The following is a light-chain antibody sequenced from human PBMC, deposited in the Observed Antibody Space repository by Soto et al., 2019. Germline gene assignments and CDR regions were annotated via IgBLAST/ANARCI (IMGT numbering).Light chain of an antibody. CDR3: QQYNNWPLT. Sequence: EIVMTQSPATLSVSPGERATLSCRASQSVSSTLAWYQQKPGQPPRLFIHGASTRATGIPARFSGSGSGTEFTLTISSLQSEDFAVYYCQQYNNWPLTFGPGTKVDIK. CDR2: GAS. V-gene: IGKV3-15*01. CDR1: QSVSST. J-gene: IGKJ3*01.